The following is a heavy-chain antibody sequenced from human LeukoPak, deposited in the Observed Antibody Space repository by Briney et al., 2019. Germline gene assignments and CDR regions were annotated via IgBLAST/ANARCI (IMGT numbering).Heavy chain of an antibody. CDR1: GYSFDSYW. V-gene: IGHV5-51*01. J-gene: IGHJ3*02. CDR2: IYPADSDT. D-gene: IGHD2-21*01. CDR3: ALAVIASAFDFDI. Sequence: GESLKISCKGSGYSFDSYWIGWVRQMPGKGLEWMGIIYPADSDTRYSSSFQGQVTISADKSISTAYLQWSSLKASDTAIYYCALAVIASAFDFDIWGQGTMITVSS.